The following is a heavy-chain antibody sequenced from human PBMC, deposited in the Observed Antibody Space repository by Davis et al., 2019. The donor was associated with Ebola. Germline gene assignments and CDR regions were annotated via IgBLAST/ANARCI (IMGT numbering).Heavy chain of an antibody. D-gene: IGHD2-2*01. V-gene: IGHV3-7*03. CDR1: GFSFSSHW. J-gene: IGHJ4*02. CDR3: AKHGTPTAI. CDR2: IKPDGTFR. Sequence: PGGSLRLSCAASGFSFSSHWMSWVRQAPGKGLEWVANIKPDGTFRDYLAAVRGRFTISRDNAQSSLDLQMNTLRAEDTAVYFCAKHGTPTAIGGQGTLVTVS.